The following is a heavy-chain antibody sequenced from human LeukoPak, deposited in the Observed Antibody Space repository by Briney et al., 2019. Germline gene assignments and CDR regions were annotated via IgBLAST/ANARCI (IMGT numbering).Heavy chain of an antibody. V-gene: IGHV5-51*01. CDR3: AKYSAYVSH. D-gene: IGHD5-12*01. CDR2: IYPADSDT. Sequence: GESLKISCKGSGYSFTCYLIGWVRQMPGKGLGWMGIIYPADSDTRYNPSFQGHVTISADKSNSTAYLQWSNLRASDTAMYYCAKYSAYVSHWGQGTLVTVSS. J-gene: IGHJ4*02. CDR1: GYSFTCYL.